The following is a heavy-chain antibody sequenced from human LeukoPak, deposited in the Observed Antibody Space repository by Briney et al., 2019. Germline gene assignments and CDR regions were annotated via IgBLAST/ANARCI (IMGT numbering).Heavy chain of an antibody. D-gene: IGHD6-13*01. V-gene: IGHV4-59*01. J-gene: IGHJ6*02. CDR3: ARLAAAGTGHYYYGMDV. Sequence: PLETLSLTCTVSGGSISSYYWSWIRQPPGKGLEWIGYIYYSGSTNYNPSLKSRVTISVDTSKNQFSLKLSSVTAADTAVYYCARLAAAGTGHYYYGMDVWGQGTTVTVSS. CDR2: IYYSGST. CDR1: GGSISSYY.